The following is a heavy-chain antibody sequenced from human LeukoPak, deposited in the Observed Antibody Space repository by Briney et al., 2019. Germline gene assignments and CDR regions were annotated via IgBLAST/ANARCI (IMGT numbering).Heavy chain of an antibody. CDR1: GFTFSSYP. J-gene: IGHJ4*02. CDR3: ASSGSYRFDY. CDR2: ITASGTAM. D-gene: IGHD1-26*01. V-gene: IGHV3-48*02. Sequence: GGSLRLSCAASGFTFSSYPMNWVRQAPGKGLEWVSHITASGTAMFYADSVKGRFTISRDNARNSLYLQMNSLRDEDTAVYYCASSGSYRFDYWGQGTLVTVSS.